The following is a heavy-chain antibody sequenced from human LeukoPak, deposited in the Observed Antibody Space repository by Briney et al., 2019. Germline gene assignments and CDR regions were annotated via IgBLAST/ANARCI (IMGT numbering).Heavy chain of an antibody. D-gene: IGHD3-10*01. V-gene: IGHV3-30*04. Sequence: QTGGSLRLSCAASGFTFSSYAMHWVRQAPGKGLEWVAVISYDGSNKYYADSVKGRFTISRDNSKNTLYLQMNSLRSDDTAVYYCARYGSGSYYNAVDFDYWGQGTLVTVSS. J-gene: IGHJ4*02. CDR2: ISYDGSNK. CDR1: GFTFSSYA. CDR3: ARYGSGSYYNAVDFDY.